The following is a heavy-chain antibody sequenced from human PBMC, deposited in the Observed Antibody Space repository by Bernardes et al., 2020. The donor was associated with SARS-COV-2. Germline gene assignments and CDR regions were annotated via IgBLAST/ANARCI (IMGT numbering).Heavy chain of an antibody. CDR2: IYYSGDT. J-gene: IGHJ4*02. D-gene: IGHD2-15*01. CDR3: ARQGPGTPEDFDY. Sequence: SETLSLTCTVSGGSISSRDYYWGWIRQPPGKGLEWIGTIYYSGDTYYNPSLKSRVSISVDTSENQFSLRLSSVTAADTAVYYCARQGPGTPEDFDYWGQGTLVTVSS. V-gene: IGHV4-39*01. CDR1: GGSISSRDYY.